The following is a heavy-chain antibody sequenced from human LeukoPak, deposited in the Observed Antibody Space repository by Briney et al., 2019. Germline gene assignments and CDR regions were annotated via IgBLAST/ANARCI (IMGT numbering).Heavy chain of an antibody. D-gene: IGHD4-17*01. CDR2: IKSKADGETT. J-gene: IGHJ4*02. CDR3: TTGGSVITVTRSYDF. V-gene: IGHV3-15*01. Sequence: GGSLRLSCAASGFIFSDAWMSWVRQAPGKGLEWVGRIKSKADGETTDYAAPVQGRFIVSRDDSTATLYLQMNSLQTEDTAVYYCTTGGSVITVTRSYDFWGQGTLVTVSS. CDR1: GFIFSDAW.